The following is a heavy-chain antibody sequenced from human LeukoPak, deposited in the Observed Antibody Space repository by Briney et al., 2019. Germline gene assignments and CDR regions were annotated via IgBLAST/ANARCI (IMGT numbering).Heavy chain of an antibody. D-gene: IGHD2-15*01. J-gene: IGHJ4*02. Sequence: GGSLRLSCVVSGLTFRIHAMRWVRQAPEKAREFVSGIYENGGTTYYADSQEGRFSISRHISKNTRYLQMDRLRGEHTAVYYCAKDFLIGSSAHFDYWGQGALVTVSS. CDR2: IYENGGTT. CDR1: GLTFRIHA. V-gene: IGHV3-23*01. CDR3: AKDFLIGSSAHFDY.